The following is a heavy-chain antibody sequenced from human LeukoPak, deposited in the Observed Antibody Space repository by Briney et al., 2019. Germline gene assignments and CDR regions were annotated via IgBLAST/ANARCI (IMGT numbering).Heavy chain of an antibody. CDR2: TRYRSTWMA. J-gene: IGHJ4*02. V-gene: IGHV6-1*01. CDR1: GDSVSSKSVS. CDR3: VRDFNWGFDY. Sequence: SQTLSLTCAISGDSVSSKSVSWSWIRQSPSGGLEFLGRTRYRSTWMAFYSLSVQSRMTINADTSRNHVSLRLNSVTPEDTALYYCVRDFNWGFDYWGQGTLVTVSS. D-gene: IGHD7-27*01.